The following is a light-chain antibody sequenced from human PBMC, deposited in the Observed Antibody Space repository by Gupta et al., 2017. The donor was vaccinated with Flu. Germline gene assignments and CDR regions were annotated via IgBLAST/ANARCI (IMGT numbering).Light chain of an antibody. CDR3: QVWDRSSDHHVV. Sequence: SYVLTQPPSVSVAPGQTARFTCGGDNIGSKSVHWYQQKPGQAPVLVVYDDNKWPSGIPERVSGSNSGNTATLTISRVEAGDEADYYCQVWDRSSDHHVVFGGGTKLTVL. V-gene: IGLV3-21*02. CDR2: DDN. J-gene: IGLJ2*01. CDR1: NIGSKS.